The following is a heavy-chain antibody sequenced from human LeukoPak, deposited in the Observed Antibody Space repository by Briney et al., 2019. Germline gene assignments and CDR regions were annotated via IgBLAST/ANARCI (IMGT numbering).Heavy chain of an antibody. CDR2: IRYDGSNK. Sequence: GGSLRLSCAASGFTFSSYGMHWVRQAPGKGLEWVAFIRYDGSNKYYADSVKGRFTTSRDNSKNTLYLQMNSLRAEDTAVYYCAKEGPDCSSTSCPGDYWGQGTLVTVSS. J-gene: IGHJ4*02. CDR1: GFTFSSYG. V-gene: IGHV3-30*02. D-gene: IGHD2-2*01. CDR3: AKEGPDCSSTSCPGDY.